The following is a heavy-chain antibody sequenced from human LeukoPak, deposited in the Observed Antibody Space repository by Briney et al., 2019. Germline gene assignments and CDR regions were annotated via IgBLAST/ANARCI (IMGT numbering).Heavy chain of an antibody. J-gene: IGHJ4*02. CDR3: AKDVTSGSFYADFDY. CDR1: GFTFSSYG. CDR2: IRYDGSNK. D-gene: IGHD1-26*01. V-gene: IGHV3-30*02. Sequence: GGSLRLSCAASGFTFSSYGMHWVRQAPGKGLEWVAFIRYDGSNKYYADSVKGRFTISRDNSKNTLYLQMNSLRAEDTAVYYCAKDVTSGSFYADFDYWGQGTLVTVSS.